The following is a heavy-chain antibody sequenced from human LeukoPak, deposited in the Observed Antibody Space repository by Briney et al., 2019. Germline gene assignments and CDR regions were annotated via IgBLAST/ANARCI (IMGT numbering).Heavy chain of an antibody. J-gene: IGHJ6*03. CDR3: AKSSGYCRSASCYNYYYYLHV. CDR2: ISASNDGT. D-gene: IGHD2-2*02. V-gene: IGHV3-23*01. CDR1: GFTFTNYV. Sequence: PGGSLRLSCAASGFTFTNYVMTWVRQAPGRGLEWVSAISASNDGTYYADSVKGRFTISRDNSKNTLFLQMNSLRAEDTAVYYCAKSSGYCRSASCYNYYYYLHVWGKGTSVTVSS.